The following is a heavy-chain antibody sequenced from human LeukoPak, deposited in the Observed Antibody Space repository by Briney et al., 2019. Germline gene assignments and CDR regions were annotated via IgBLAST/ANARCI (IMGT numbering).Heavy chain of an antibody. V-gene: IGHV4-34*01. CDR3: ARGTTPGYSGHGGALDAFDI. CDR1: GGSFSGYY. CDR2: INHSGST. Sequence: PSGTLSLTCAVYGGSFSGYYWSWIRQPPGKGLEWIGEINHSGSTNYNPSLKSRVTISVDTSKNQFSLKLSSVTAADTAVYYCARGTTPGYSGHGGALDAFDIWGQGTMVTVSS. J-gene: IGHJ3*02. D-gene: IGHD5-12*01.